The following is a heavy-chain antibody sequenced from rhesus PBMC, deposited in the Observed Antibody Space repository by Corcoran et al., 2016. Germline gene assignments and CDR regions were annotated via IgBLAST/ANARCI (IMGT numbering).Heavy chain of an antibody. V-gene: IGHV4-160*01. CDR2: IYGSGGST. Sequence: QVQLQESGPGLVKPSEPLSLHCVVSGGSISGYDWIRIRQPPGKGLGWVGAIYGSGGSTDYTPSLKRRVTISTDTSKNQFSLKLSSVTAADTAVYYCARASRIDYWGQGVLVTVSS. CDR3: ARASRIDY. CDR1: GGSISGYD. J-gene: IGHJ4*01.